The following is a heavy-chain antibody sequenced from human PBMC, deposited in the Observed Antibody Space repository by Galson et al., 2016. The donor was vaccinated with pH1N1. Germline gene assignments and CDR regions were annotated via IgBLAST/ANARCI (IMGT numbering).Heavy chain of an antibody. CDR2: INPHSGAT. D-gene: IGHD3-22*01. Sequence: SVKVSCKASGYTFTAYYIHWVRQAPGQGPEWMGWINPHSGATHFAQKFPGWVTMTRDTSIRTAYMELSRLKTDDTAVYYCARVDRGTSGFDYCGQGGRAAVSS. J-gene: IGHJ4*02. V-gene: IGHV1-2*04. CDR3: ARVDRGTSGFDY. CDR1: GYTFTAYY.